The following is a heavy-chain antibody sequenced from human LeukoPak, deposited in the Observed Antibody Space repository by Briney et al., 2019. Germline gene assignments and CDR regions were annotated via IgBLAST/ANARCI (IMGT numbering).Heavy chain of an antibody. J-gene: IGHJ4*02. D-gene: IGHD5-24*01. CDR3: ARDASTLMPNYFDY. CDR1: GGSVSSGAFY. V-gene: IGHV4-61*09. CDR2: IYTSGST. Sequence: PSETLSLTCTVSGGSVSSGAFYWSWIRQPAGKGLEWIGHIYTSGSTNYNPSLRGRITISIDTSKNQFSLQLSSVTAADTAVYYCARDASTLMPNYFDYWGQGTLVTVSS.